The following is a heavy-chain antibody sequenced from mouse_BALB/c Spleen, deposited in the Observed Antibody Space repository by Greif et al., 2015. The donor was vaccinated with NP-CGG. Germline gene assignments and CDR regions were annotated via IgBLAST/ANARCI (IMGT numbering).Heavy chain of an antibody. CDR3: ARQGYYGSSSWFAY. J-gene: IGHJ3*01. CDR2: ISSGGSYT. Sequence: DVMLVESGGDLVKPGGSLELSCAASGFTFSSYGMSWVRQTPDKRLEWVATISSGGSYTYYPDSVKGRFTISRDNAKNTLYLQMSSLKSEDTAMYYCARQGYYGSSSWFAYWGQGTLVTVSA. D-gene: IGHD1-1*01. CDR1: GFTFSSYG. V-gene: IGHV5-6*02.